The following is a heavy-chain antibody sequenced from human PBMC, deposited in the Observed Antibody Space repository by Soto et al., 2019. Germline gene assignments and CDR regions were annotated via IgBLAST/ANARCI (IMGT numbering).Heavy chain of an antibody. J-gene: IGHJ6*02. D-gene: IGHD1-20*01. CDR1: DGSIRGSGDY. Sequence: SETLSVTWSVADGSIRGSGDYWSWLRQPPGKGLEWIGYIYYSGITNYNPSLKSRVTISVDTSKNQFSLKLSSVTAADTAVYYCARYKSNYYYGMDVWGQGTTVTVSS. V-gene: IGHV4-61*08. CDR2: IYYSGIT. CDR3: ARYKSNYYYGMDV.